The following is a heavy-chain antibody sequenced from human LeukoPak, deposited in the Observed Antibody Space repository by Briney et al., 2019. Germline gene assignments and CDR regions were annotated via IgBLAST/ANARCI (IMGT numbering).Heavy chain of an antibody. D-gene: IGHD3-10*01. CDR3: ARTRYYYNSRSYGAPYYFDY. CDR1: GGSFSGYY. V-gene: IGHV4-39*01. J-gene: IGHJ4*02. Sequence: SETLSLTCAVYGGSFSGYYWGWIRQPPGRGLEWIGSIYYSGSTYYNPSLKSRVTISVDTSKNQFSLKLSSVTAADTAVYYCARTRYYYNSRSYGAPYYFDYWGQGTLVTVSS. CDR2: IYYSGST.